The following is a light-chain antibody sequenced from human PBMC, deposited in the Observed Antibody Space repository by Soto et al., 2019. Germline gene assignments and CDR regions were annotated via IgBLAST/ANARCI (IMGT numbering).Light chain of an antibody. CDR2: AAS. J-gene: IGKJ3*01. V-gene: IGKV1-27*01. CDR3: QKYSSVPF. Sequence: DIQMTQSPTSLSASVGDRVTITCRASQGIRNFVAWYQQKPVKAPKLLIYAASTLQSGVPSRFSGSGSGTDFTVTINSLQPEDVATYACQKYSSVPFFGPGTKVEIK. CDR1: QGIRNF.